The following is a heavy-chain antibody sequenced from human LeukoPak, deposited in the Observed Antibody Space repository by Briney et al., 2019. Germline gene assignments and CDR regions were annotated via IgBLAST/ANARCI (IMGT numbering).Heavy chain of an antibody. V-gene: IGHV4-59*01. J-gene: IGHJ4*02. D-gene: IGHD5-18*01. Sequence: PSETLSLTCTVSGGSISSYYWSWIRQSPGKGLEWIGYIYYSGSTNYNPSLKSRVTISVDTSKNQFSLKLSSVTAADTAVYYCARARNRYSYADYWGQGTLVTVSS. CDR1: GGSISSYY. CDR2: IYYSGST. CDR3: ARARNRYSYADY.